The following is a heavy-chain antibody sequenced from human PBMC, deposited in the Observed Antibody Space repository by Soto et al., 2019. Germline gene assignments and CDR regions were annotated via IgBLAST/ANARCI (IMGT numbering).Heavy chain of an antibody. Sequence: GGSLRLSCAASGFTFGDYAMSWFRQAPGKGLEWVGFIRSKAYGGTTEYAASVKGRFTISRDDSKSIAYLQMNSLKTEDTAVYYCTRDRSSGWYWRTNEYWFDPWGQGTLVTVSS. CDR1: GFTFGDYA. D-gene: IGHD6-19*01. CDR3: TRDRSSGWYWRTNEYWFDP. V-gene: IGHV3-49*03. CDR2: IRSKAYGGTT. J-gene: IGHJ5*02.